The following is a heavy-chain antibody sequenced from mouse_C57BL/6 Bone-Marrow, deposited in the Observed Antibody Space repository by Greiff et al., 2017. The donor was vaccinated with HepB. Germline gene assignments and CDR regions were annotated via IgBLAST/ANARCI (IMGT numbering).Heavy chain of an antibody. Sequence: QVQLQQSGAELVKPGASVKISCKASGYAFSSYWMNWVKQRPGKGLEWIGQIYPGDGDTNYNGKFKGKATLTADKSSSTAYMQLSSLTSEDSAVYFCARRRWLLRLDYWGQGTTLTVSS. CDR3: ARRRWLLRLDY. V-gene: IGHV1-80*01. J-gene: IGHJ2*01. CDR1: GYAFSSYW. D-gene: IGHD2-3*01. CDR2: IYPGDGDT.